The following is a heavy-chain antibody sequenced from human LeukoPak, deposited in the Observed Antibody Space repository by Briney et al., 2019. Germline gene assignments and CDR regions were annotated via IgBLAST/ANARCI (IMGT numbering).Heavy chain of an antibody. CDR2: IRYDGSNK. CDR1: GFTFSSYG. CDR3: AKTYCSSTSCSGYFQH. V-gene: IGHV3-30*02. J-gene: IGHJ1*01. D-gene: IGHD2-2*01. Sequence: GGSLRLSCAASGFTFSSYGMHWVRQAPGKGLEWVAFIRYDGSNKYYADSVKGRFTISRDNSKNTLYLQMNSLRAEDTAVYYCAKTYCSSTSCSGYFQHWGQGTLVTVSS.